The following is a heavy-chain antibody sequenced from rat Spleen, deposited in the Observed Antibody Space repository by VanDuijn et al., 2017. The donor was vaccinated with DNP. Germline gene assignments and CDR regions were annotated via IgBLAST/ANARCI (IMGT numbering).Heavy chain of an antibody. CDR3: ARGSGTYYWYFDF. J-gene: IGHJ1*01. CDR2: VTSSGGGT. V-gene: IGHV5-31*01. CDR1: RFTFNSYW. Sequence: EVQLVESGGDLVQPGRSLKLSCVASRFTFNSYWMAWIRQVPGKGLEWVASVTSSGGGTYYPDSVRGRFIISRDNARNTLYLQMNSLRSEDTATYYCARGSGTYYWYFDFWGPGTMVTVSS. D-gene: IGHD5-1*01.